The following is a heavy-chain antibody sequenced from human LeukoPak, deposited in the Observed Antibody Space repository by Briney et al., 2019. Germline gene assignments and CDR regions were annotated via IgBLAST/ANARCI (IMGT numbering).Heavy chain of an antibody. CDR2: ISGSGGST. CDR1: GFTFNNYA. V-gene: IGHV3-23*01. D-gene: IGHD6-13*01. J-gene: IGHJ6*03. Sequence: GGSLRLSCAASGFTFNNYAMSWVRQAPGKGLEWVSVISGSGGSTYYADSVKGRFTISRDNSKNTLYLQMNSLRAEDTAVYYCARAATPPRYSSSWYPPYYYYYMDVGGKGTTVTISS. CDR3: ARAATPPRYSSSWYPPYYYYYMDV.